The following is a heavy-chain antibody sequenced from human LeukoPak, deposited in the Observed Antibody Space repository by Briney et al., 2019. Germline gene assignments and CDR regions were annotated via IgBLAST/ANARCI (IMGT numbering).Heavy chain of an antibody. D-gene: IGHD6-19*01. Sequence: GESLRLSCAASGFTVSSNYISWVRRAPGKGLEWVSLIDSGGSTYYADSVKGRFTISRDNSKNTLHLQMNSLRAEDTAVYYCARDAVAGAFDIWGQGTKVIVSS. CDR2: IDSGGST. CDR1: GFTVSSNY. V-gene: IGHV3-53*01. J-gene: IGHJ3*02. CDR3: ARDAVAGAFDI.